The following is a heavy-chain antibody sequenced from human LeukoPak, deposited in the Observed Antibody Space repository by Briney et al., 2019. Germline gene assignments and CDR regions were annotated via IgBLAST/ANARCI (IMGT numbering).Heavy chain of an antibody. Sequence: PSETLSLTCTVSGGSISSGSYYWSWIRQPAGKGLEWIGRIYTSGSTNYNPSLKSRVTISVDTSKNQFPLKLSSVTAADTAVYYCARGDSSGYYGVGNWFDPWGQGTLVTVSS. CDR2: IYTSGST. CDR1: GGSISSGSYY. V-gene: IGHV4-61*02. D-gene: IGHD3-22*01. CDR3: ARGDSSGYYGVGNWFDP. J-gene: IGHJ5*02.